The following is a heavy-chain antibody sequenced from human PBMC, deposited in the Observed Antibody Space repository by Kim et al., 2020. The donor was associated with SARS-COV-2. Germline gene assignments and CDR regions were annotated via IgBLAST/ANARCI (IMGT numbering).Heavy chain of an antibody. D-gene: IGHD6-13*01. Sequence: GGSLRLSCAASGFTFDDYAMHWVRQAPGKGLEWVSGISWNSGSIGYADSVKGRFTISRDNAKNSLYLQMNSLRAEDTALYYCAKDSPGYSSSWYESWGQGTLVTVSS. CDR2: ISWNSGSI. CDR3: AKDSPGYSSSWYES. V-gene: IGHV3-9*01. J-gene: IGHJ4*02. CDR1: GFTFDDYA.